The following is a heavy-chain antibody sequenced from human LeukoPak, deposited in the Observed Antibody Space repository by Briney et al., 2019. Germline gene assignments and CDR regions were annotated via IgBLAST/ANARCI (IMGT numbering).Heavy chain of an antibody. CDR1: GFTFSDYY. D-gene: IGHD2-21*02. J-gene: IGHJ4*02. CDR3: ARNVGVTAWTYYFDY. V-gene: IGHV3-11*04. CDR2: ISESGDSI. Sequence: GGSLRLSCAASGFTFSDYYMTWIRQTPGKGLEWVSYISESGDSIYYADSVKGRFTISRDNAKNSLYLQMNSLRAEDTAVYYCARNVGVTAWTYYFDYWGQGTLVTVSS.